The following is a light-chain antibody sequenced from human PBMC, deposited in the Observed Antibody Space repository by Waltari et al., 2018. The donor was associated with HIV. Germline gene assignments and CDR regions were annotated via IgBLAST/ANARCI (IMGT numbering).Light chain of an antibody. CDR2: EVS. CDR3: ASFTTNRILV. CDR1: SSDVGAYMY. V-gene: IGLV2-14*01. Sequence: QSALTQPASVSGSPGQSITISCTGTSSDVGAYMYVSWYQQHEDKAPKLIIFEVSNRPSGISNRFSGSKSGNTASLTISGLQTEDEADYYCASFTTNRILVFGGGTKVTVL. J-gene: IGLJ2*01.